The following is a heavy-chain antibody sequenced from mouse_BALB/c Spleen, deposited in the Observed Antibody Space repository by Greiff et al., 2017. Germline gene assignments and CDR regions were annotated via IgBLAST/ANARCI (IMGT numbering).Heavy chain of an antibody. CDR1: GFNIKDYY. J-gene: IGHJ3*01. CDR3: ASIYYYGSPWFAY. Sequence: DVQLQESGAELVKPGASVKLSCTASGFNIKDYYMHWVKQRPEQGLEWIGWIDPENGNTIYDPKFQGKASITADTSSNTAYLQLSSLTSEDTAVYYCASIYYYGSPWFAYWGQGTLVTVSA. CDR2: IDPENGNT. V-gene: IGHV14-1*02. D-gene: IGHD1-1*01.